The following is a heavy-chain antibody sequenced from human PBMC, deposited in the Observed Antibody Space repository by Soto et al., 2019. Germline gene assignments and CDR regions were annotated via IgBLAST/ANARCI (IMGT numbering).Heavy chain of an antibody. Sequence: GASVKVSCKASGYTFTSYGISWVRQAPGQGLEWMGWISAYNGNTNYAQKLQGRVTMTTDTSTSTAYMELRSLRSDDTAVYYCARDSRGYYDSSGKGDIWGQGTMVTVSS. J-gene: IGHJ3*02. V-gene: IGHV1-18*04. CDR2: ISAYNGNT. CDR3: ARDSRGYYDSSGKGDI. D-gene: IGHD3-22*01. CDR1: GYTFTSYG.